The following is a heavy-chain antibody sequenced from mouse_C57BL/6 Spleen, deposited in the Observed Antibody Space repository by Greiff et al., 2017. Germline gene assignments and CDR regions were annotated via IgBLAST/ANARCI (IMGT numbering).Heavy chain of an antibody. CDR3: ARRGGDSNYFDY. Sequence: QVQLQQSGAELVKPGASVKLSCKASGYTFTSYGMHWVQQTPGRGLEWIGRIDPNSGGTKYNEKFTSRATLSVDKPYSTAYMQLSSLTSEDSAVYYCARRGGDSNYFDYWGKGTTLTVSS. D-gene: IGHD2-5*01. J-gene: IGHJ2*01. V-gene: IGHV1-62-3*01. CDR1: GYTFTSYG. CDR2: IDPNSGGT.